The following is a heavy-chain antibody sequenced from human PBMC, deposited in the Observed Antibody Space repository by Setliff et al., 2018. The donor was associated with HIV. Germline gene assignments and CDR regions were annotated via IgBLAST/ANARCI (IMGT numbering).Heavy chain of an antibody. CDR1: GFTFSSYA. CDR3: ARDCRVGWVFTYGMDV. V-gene: IGHV3-23*01. D-gene: IGHD6-13*01. Sequence: GGSLRLSCAVSGFTFSSYAMSWVRQAPGKGLEYIAGISDSSALIYYADSVKGRFTISRDNSKNTLFLQMNSLRPEDTAVYYCARDCRVGWVFTYGMDVWGQGTLVTVSS. J-gene: IGHJ6*02. CDR2: ISDSSALI.